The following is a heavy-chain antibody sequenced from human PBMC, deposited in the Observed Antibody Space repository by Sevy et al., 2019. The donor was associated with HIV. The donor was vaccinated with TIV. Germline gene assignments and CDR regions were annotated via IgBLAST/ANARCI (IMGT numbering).Heavy chain of an antibody. V-gene: IGHV4-59*01. CDR1: GGSISSYY. J-gene: IGHJ5*02. CDR2: IYYSGST. CDR3: ARAEVLRYFDWSNWFDP. D-gene: IGHD3-9*01. Sequence: SETLSLTCTVSGGSISSYYWSWIRQPPGKGLEWIGYIYYSGSTNYNPSLKSRVTISVETSKNQFSLKLSSVTAADTAVYYCARAEVLRYFDWSNWFDPWGQGTLVTVSS.